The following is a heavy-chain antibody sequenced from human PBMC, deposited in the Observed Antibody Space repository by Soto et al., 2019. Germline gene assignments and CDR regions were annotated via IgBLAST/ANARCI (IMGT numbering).Heavy chain of an antibody. Sequence: ASVKVSCKASGYTFTSYYMHWVRQAPGQGLEWMGIINPSGGSTSYAQKFQGRVTMTRDTSTSTVYMELSSLRSEDTAVYYCARDFPQPLVGSCFTRFDPGGQENLVTGSA. V-gene: IGHV1-46*01. D-gene: IGHD3-10*01. CDR3: ARDFPQPLVGSCFTRFDP. J-gene: IGHJ5*02. CDR2: INPSGGST. CDR1: GYTFTSYY.